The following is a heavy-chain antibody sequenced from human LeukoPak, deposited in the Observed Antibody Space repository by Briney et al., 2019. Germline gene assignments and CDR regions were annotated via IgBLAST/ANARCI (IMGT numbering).Heavy chain of an antibody. CDR2: IYPGESDT. V-gene: IGHV5-51*07. CDR3: ARRRYYDSSGSYGMDV. CDR1: GYSFTSYW. Sequence: GESLKISCKGSGYSFTSYWIGWVHQMPGKGLEWMGIIYPGESDTRYSPSFQGQVTISADKSISTAYLQWSSLKASDTAMYYCARRRYYDSSGSYGMDVWGQGTTVTVSS. D-gene: IGHD3-22*01. J-gene: IGHJ6*02.